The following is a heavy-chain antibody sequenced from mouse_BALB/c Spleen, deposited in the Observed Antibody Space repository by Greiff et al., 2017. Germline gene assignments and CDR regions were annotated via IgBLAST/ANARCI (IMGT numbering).Heavy chain of an antibody. V-gene: IGHV5-4*02. CDR2: ISDGGSYI. CDR1: GFTFSDYY. J-gene: IGHJ2*01. Sequence: VKVMESGGGLVKPGGSLTLSCAASGFTFSDYYMYWVRQTPEKRLEWVATISDGGSYIYYPDSVKGRFTISRDNAKNNLYLQMSSLKSEDTAMYYCARGGYGYGGQGTTLTVSS. D-gene: IGHD1-2*01. CDR3: ARGGYGY.